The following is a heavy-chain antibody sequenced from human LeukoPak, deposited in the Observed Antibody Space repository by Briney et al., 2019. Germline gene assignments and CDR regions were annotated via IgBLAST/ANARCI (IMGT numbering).Heavy chain of an antibody. CDR1: GGSISSGGYY. Sequence: PSETLSLTCTVSGGSISSGGYYWSWIRQHPGKGLEWIGYIYYSGSTYYNPSLKSRVTISVDTSKNQFSLKLSSVTAADTAVYYCARGVAVAGFFDYYYYYGMDVWGQGTTVTVSS. CDR3: ARGVAVAGFFDYYYYYGMDV. V-gene: IGHV4-31*03. CDR2: IYYSGST. J-gene: IGHJ6*02. D-gene: IGHD6-19*01.